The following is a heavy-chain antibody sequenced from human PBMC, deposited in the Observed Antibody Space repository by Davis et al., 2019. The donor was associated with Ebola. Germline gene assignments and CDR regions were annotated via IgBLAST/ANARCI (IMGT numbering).Heavy chain of an antibody. CDR1: GGTFSSYA. Sequence: AASVKVSCKASGGTFSSYAISWVRQAPGQGLEWMGGISSYNGNTNYAQKFQARVSMTKDTSTSTAYMELRSLTSDDTAVYFCARDHNSGTYASFGYWGQGTLVTVSS. V-gene: IGHV1-18*01. J-gene: IGHJ4*02. CDR3: ARDHNSGTYASFGY. CDR2: ISSYNGNT. D-gene: IGHD1-26*01.